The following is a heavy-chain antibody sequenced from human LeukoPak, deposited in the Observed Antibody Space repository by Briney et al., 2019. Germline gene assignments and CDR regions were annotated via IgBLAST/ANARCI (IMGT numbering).Heavy chain of an antibody. CDR3: ARALGITMIVVAKVYAFDI. D-gene: IGHD3-22*01. CDR2: ISACNGNT. Sequence: GASVKVSCKASGYTFTSYGISWVRQAPGQGLEWMGWISACNGNTSYAQKLQGRVTMTTDTSKSTAYMELRSLRSDDTAVYYCARALGITMIVVAKVYAFDIWGQGTMVTVSS. V-gene: IGHV1-18*01. CDR1: GYTFTSYG. J-gene: IGHJ3*02.